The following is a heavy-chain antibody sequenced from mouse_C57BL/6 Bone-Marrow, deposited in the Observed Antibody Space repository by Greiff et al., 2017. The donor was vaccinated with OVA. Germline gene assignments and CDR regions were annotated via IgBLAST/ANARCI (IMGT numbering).Heavy chain of an antibody. CDR2: IWGVGST. V-gene: IGHV2-6*01. J-gene: IGHJ4*01. Sequence: VKLVESGPGLVAPSQSLSITCTVSGFSLTSYGVDWVRQSPGKGLEWLGVIWGVGSTNYTSALKSRLSISKDNYKSQVFLKRNSLQTDDTAMYYCASGYYAMDYWGQGTSVTVSS. CDR3: ASGYYAMDY. CDR1: GFSLTSYG.